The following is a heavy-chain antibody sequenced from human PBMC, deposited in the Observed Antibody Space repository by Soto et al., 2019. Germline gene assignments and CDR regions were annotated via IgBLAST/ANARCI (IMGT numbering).Heavy chain of an antibody. V-gene: IGHV3-48*01. J-gene: IGHJ4*02. D-gene: IGHD1-1*01. CDR1: GCKFISYS. Sequence: GGSLRVSRTAAGCKFISYSSNWVRQAPGKGLEWLSYIGGTSGTKYYAESVKGRFTISRDNAKNSLYLQMSSLKTEDTALYYCVRTIQPGTTTYFDYWGQGTLVTVSS. CDR3: VRTIQPGTTTYFDY. CDR2: IGGTSGTK.